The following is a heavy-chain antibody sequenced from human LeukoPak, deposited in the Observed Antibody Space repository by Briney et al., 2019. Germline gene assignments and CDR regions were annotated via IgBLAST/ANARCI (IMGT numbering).Heavy chain of an antibody. J-gene: IGHJ5*02. Sequence: GGSLRLSCAASGFTLSSYWMSWVRQAPGKGLEWVANIKQDGSEKYYVDSVKGRFTISRDNTENSLYLQMNSLRAEDTAVYYCAPGENWFDPWGQGTLVTVSS. CDR1: GFTLSSYW. CDR3: APGENWFDP. CDR2: IKQDGSEK. D-gene: IGHD3-16*01. V-gene: IGHV3-7*01.